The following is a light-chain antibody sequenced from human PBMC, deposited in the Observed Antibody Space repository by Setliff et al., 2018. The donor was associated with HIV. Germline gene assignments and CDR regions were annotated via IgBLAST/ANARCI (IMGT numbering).Light chain of an antibody. CDR2: QAT. CDR3: CSNTGSNTFV. J-gene: IGLJ1*01. V-gene: IGLV2-23*01. CDR1: SNDVGRYDL. Sequence: QSALTQPASVSGSPGQSITISCTGTSNDVGRYDLVSWYQQRPARAPKLIIYQATRRPSGVSNRFSGSKSGNVASLTISGLQAEDEADYYCCSNTGSNTFVFGTGTKVTV.